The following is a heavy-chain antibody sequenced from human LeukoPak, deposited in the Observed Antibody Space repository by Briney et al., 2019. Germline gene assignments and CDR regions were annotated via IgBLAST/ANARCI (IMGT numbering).Heavy chain of an antibody. V-gene: IGHV4-39*07. D-gene: IGHD2-15*01. J-gene: IGHJ6*03. CDR2: IYSSGNT. CDR3: ARGRPKRYCSGGSCRMDYYYMDV. CDR1: GASISSSNYY. Sequence: PSETLSLTCAVSGASISSSNYYWGWVRQSPGKGLEWIGNIYSSGNTYYNASLKSRVTMYIDTSKNQFSLKLSSVTAADTAVYYCARGRPKRYCSGGSCRMDYYYMDVWGKGPRPPSP.